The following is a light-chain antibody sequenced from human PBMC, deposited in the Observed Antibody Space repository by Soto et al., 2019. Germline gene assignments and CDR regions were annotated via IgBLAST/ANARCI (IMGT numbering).Light chain of an antibody. CDR3: IQDYNYPLT. J-gene: IGKJ4*01. CDR2: TAS. Sequence: IQMKKYRSSLSASVGDRVTITCRASQGIRSELAWYQQKPGKAPNLLIYTASTLQSGVPSRFSGSGSGTDFTLTISSLQPEDFATYYCIQDYNYPLTFGGGTKVDIK. CDR1: QGIRSE. V-gene: IGKV1-6*01.